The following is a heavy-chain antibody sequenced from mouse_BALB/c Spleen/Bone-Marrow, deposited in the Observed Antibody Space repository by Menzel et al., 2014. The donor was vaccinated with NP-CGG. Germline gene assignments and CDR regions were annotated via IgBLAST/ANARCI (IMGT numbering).Heavy chain of an antibody. CDR2: ISSGGSYT. CDR1: GFTFSSYA. V-gene: IGHV5-9-3*01. CDR3: ARHDSAWFAY. J-gene: IGHJ3*01. Sequence: EVKLQESGGGLVKPGGSLKLSCAASGFTFSSYAMSWVRQTPEKRLEWVATISSGGSYTYYPDSVKGRFTISRDNAKNTLYLQMSSLRSEDTGMYYCARHDSAWFAYWGQGTLVTVSA. D-gene: IGHD2-4*01.